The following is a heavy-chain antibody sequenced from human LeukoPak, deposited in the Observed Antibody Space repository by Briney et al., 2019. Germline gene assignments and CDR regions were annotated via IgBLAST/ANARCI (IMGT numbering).Heavy chain of an antibody. CDR2: IYPGDSDT. Sequence: GESLKISCKGSGYSFTSYWIGWVRQMPGKGLEWMGIIYPGDSDTRYSPSFQGQVTISADKSISTAYLQWSSLKASDTAMHYCARRGSDYYDSSGYYRYYYYYMDVWGKGTTVTVSS. CDR1: GYSFTSYW. V-gene: IGHV5-51*01. CDR3: ARRGSDYYDSSGYYRYYYYYMDV. J-gene: IGHJ6*03. D-gene: IGHD3-22*01.